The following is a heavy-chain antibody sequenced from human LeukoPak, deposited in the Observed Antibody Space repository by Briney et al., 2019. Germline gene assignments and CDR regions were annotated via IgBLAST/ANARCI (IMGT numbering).Heavy chain of an antibody. CDR3: ARGYYYDSSGYDDAFDI. D-gene: IGHD3-22*01. CDR2: INHSGST. Sequence: PSETLSLTCAVYGGSFSGYYWSWIRQPPGKGLEWIGEINHSGSTNYNPSLKSRVTISVDTSKNQFSLKLSSVTAADTAVYYCARGYYYDSSGYDDAFDIWGQGTMVTVSS. V-gene: IGHV4-34*01. CDR1: GGSFSGYY. J-gene: IGHJ3*02.